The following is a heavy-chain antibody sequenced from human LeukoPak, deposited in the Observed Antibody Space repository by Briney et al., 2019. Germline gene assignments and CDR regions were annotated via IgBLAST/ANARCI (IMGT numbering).Heavy chain of an antibody. CDR3: TTTYYDFWSGSYYYYMDV. J-gene: IGHJ6*03. CDR1: GFTFSNAW. Sequence: GGSLRLPCAASGFTFSNAWMSWVRQAPGKGLEWVGRIKSKADGEPTDYAATVKGRFTISRDDSQHTLYLQMNSLKAEDTAVYYCTTTYYDFWSGSYYYYMDVWGEGTTVTVSS. D-gene: IGHD3-3*01. CDR2: IKSKADGEPT. V-gene: IGHV3-15*01.